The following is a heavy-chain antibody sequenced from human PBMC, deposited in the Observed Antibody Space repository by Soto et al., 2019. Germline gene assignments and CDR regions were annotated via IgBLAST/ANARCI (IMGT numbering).Heavy chain of an antibody. CDR2: IYPGDSDT. D-gene: IGHD2-8*01. V-gene: IGHV5-51*01. J-gene: IGHJ3*01. Sequence: GESLKISCKASGYIFATYWIGWVRQEPGKGLEWMGLIYPGDSDTNYNPSFQGRVTISAGMSINTAYLQWNSLKASDTAIYFCAKLSMVDSFDLWGQGTMVTVSS. CDR3: AKLSMVDSFDL. CDR1: GYIFATYW.